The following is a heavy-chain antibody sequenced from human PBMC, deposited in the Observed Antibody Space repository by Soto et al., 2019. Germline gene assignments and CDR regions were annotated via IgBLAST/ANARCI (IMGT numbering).Heavy chain of an antibody. CDR3: ARDSELRFTYGMDV. CDR2: ISYDGSNK. Sequence: GGSLRLSCAASGFSFSNYAMHWVRQAPGKGLEWVAVISYDGSNKYYADSVKGRFTISRDNSKNTLYLQMNGLRAEDTAVYYCARDSELRFTYGMDVWGQGNTVSVSS. J-gene: IGHJ6*02. D-gene: IGHD3-3*01. V-gene: IGHV3-30-3*01. CDR1: GFSFSNYA.